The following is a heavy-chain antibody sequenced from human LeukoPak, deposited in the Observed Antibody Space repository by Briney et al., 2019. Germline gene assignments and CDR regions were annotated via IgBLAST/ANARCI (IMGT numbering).Heavy chain of an antibody. CDR2: ISAHNGNT. D-gene: IGHD2-15*01. CDR3: ARDSADCSGGSCYSAEYFQH. J-gene: IGHJ1*01. Sequence: GASVTVSCKASGYTFTSYGITWVRQAPGQGLEWMGWISAHNGNTKYAQKLQGRVTMTTATSTTTAYMELRSLRSDDTAVYFCARDSADCSGGSCYSAEYFQHWGQGTLVTVSS. V-gene: IGHV1-18*01. CDR1: GYTFTSYG.